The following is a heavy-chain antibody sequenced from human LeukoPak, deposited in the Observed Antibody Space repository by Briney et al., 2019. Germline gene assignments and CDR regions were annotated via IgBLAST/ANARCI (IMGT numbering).Heavy chain of an antibody. CDR3: ARVWHDYVWGSYRNWDY. V-gene: IGHV1-8*01. D-gene: IGHD3-16*02. J-gene: IGHJ4*02. CDR1: GYTFTSYD. Sequence: ASVKVSCKASGYTFTSYDINWVRQATGQGLEWMGWMNPNSGNAGYAQKFQGRVTMTRNTSISTAYMELSSLRSEDTAVYYCARVWHDYVWGSYRNWDYWGQGTLVTVSS. CDR2: MNPNSGNA.